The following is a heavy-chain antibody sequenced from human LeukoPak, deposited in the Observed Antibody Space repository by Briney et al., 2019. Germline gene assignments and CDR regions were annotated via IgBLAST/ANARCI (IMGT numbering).Heavy chain of an antibody. CDR3: AKAVSRDGYIYFDY. CDR2: ISDSGGST. J-gene: IGHJ4*02. V-gene: IGHV3-23*01. Sequence: EGSLRLSCAASGFTFSSYAMSWVRQAPGKGLEWVSAISDSGGSTYYAGSVKGRFTISRDNSKNTLYLQMNSLRAKDTAVYYCAKAVSRDGYIYFDYWGQGTLVTVSS. D-gene: IGHD5-24*01. CDR1: GFTFSSYA.